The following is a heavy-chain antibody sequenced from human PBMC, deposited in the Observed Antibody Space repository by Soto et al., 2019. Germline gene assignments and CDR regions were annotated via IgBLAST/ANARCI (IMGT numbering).Heavy chain of an antibody. CDR3: ARVSTVTTESGAFDI. CDR2: INPSGGST. CDR1: GYTFTSYY. J-gene: IGHJ3*02. Sequence: QVQLVQSGAEVKKPGASVKVSCKASGYTFTSYYMHWVRQAPGQGLEWMGIINPSGGSTSYAQKFQGRVTMTRDTSTSTVYMELSSLRSEDTAVYYCARVSTVTTESGAFDIWGQGTMVTVSS. D-gene: IGHD4-17*01. V-gene: IGHV1-46*01.